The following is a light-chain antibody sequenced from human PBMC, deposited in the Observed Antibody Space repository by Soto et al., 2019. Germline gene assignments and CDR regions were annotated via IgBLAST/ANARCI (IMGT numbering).Light chain of an antibody. CDR1: SSDVGGYNY. CDR3: SSYAGSKNV. Sequence: QSVLTQPPSASGSPGQVVTISRPGKSSDVGGYNYVSWYQQHPGKAPKLMIYEVSKRPSGVPDRFSGSKSGNTASLTVSGLQAEDEADYYCSSYAGSKNVFGTGTKVTVL. J-gene: IGLJ1*01. V-gene: IGLV2-8*01. CDR2: EVS.